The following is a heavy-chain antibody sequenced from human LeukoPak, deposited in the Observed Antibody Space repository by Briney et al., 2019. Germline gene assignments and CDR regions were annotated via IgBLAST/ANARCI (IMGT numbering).Heavy chain of an antibody. Sequence: GGSLRLSCAASGFNFIYYSMKWVRQAPGKGLEWVSSISSSSGYLYYADSAKGRFTISRDNAKNSLYLQMNSLRAEDTAVYYCARLNSNLFDYWGQGTLVTVSS. J-gene: IGHJ4*02. D-gene: IGHD1-1*01. V-gene: IGHV3-21*01. CDR1: GFNFIYYS. CDR3: ARLNSNLFDY. CDR2: ISSSSGYL.